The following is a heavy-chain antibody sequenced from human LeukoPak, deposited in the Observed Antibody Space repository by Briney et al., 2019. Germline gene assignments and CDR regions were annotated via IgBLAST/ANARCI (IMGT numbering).Heavy chain of an antibody. V-gene: IGHV3-33*08. CDR1: EFTFSNYA. CDR3: ARGPLGIGFDY. Sequence: PGGSLRLSCAASEFTFSNYALHWVRQAPGKGLEWVAVIWYDGSNKYYADSVKGRFTISRDNSKNTLYLQMNSLRAEDTAVYYCARGPLGIGFDYWGQGTLVTVSS. CDR2: IWYDGSNK. J-gene: IGHJ4*02. D-gene: IGHD7-27*01.